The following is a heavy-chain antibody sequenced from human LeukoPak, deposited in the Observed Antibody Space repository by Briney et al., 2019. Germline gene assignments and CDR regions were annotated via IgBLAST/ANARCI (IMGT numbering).Heavy chain of an antibody. CDR2: ISYDGSNK. D-gene: IGHD6-19*01. J-gene: IGHJ4*02. CDR3: AKDHSSGWHDY. V-gene: IGHV3-30*18. CDR1: GFTFSSYG. Sequence: PGGSLRLSCAASGFTFSSYGMHWVRQAPGKGLEWVAVISYDGSNKYYADSVKGRFTTSRDNSKNTLYLQMNSLRAEDTAVYYCAKDHSSGWHDYWGQGTLVTVSS.